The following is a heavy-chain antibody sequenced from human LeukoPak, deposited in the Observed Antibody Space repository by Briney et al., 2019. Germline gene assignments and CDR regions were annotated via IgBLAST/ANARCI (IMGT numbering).Heavy chain of an antibody. D-gene: IGHD2-2*01. Sequence: ASVKVSCTASGGTFSSYAISWVRRAPGQGLEWMGGIIPIFGTANYAQKFQGRVTITADESTSTAYMELSSLRSEDTAVYYCATGLVVPAALPGYYYYYMDVWGKGTTVTVSS. CDR1: GGTFSSYA. V-gene: IGHV1-69*13. J-gene: IGHJ6*03. CDR3: ATGLVVPAALPGYYYYYMDV. CDR2: IIPIFGTA.